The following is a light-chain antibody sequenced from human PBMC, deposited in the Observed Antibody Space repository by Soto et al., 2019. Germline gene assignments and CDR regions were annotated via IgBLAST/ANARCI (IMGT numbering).Light chain of an antibody. Sequence: DIHMTQSPFSVSASVGDRVTITCRASQGISSWLDWYQQKPGKAPKLLIYAASSLQSGVPSMFSGNGSGTDFTLIISSLQPEDFATYYCQQAYSFPITFGQGTRLEIK. CDR2: AAS. J-gene: IGKJ5*01. CDR1: QGISSW. CDR3: QQAYSFPIT. V-gene: IGKV1D-12*01.